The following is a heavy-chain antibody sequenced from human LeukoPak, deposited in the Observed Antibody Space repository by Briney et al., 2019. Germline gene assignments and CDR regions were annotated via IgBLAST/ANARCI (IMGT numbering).Heavy chain of an antibody. CDR2: ISSSSSYI. V-gene: IGHV3-21*01. CDR1: GFTFSSYS. D-gene: IGHD3-3*01. Sequence: GGSLRLSCAASGFTFSSYSMNWVRQAPGKGLEWVSSISSSSSYIYYADSVKGRFTISRDNAKNSLYLQMNRLRDEDTAVYYCARGDDFWSGYYGDYWGQGTLVTVSS. J-gene: IGHJ4*02. CDR3: ARGDDFWSGYYGDY.